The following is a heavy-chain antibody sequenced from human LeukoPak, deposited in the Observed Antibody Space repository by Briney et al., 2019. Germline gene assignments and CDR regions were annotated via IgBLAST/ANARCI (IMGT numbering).Heavy chain of an antibody. D-gene: IGHD6-19*01. Sequence: GGSLRLSCAASGFTFSGYAISWVRQAPGKGLEWVSAMSGSGGSTYYADSVKGRFTISRDNSKNTLYLQMNSLRAEDTAVDYCAKAWSAVAGTLTLGYWGQGTLVTVSS. J-gene: IGHJ4*02. CDR2: MSGSGGST. CDR3: AKAWSAVAGTLTLGY. V-gene: IGHV3-23*01. CDR1: GFTFSGYA.